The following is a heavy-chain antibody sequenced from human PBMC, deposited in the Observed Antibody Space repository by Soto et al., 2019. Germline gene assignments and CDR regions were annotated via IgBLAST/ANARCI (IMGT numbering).Heavy chain of an antibody. CDR2: INRSGST. CDR3: ARGGITIFGVVIRGRNWFDP. CDR1: GGSFSGYY. D-gene: IGHD3-3*01. Sequence: SETLSLTCAVYGGSFSGYYWSWIRQPPGKGLEWIGEINRSGSTNYNPSLKSRVTISVDTSKNQFSLKLSSVTAADTAVYYCARGGITIFGVVIRGRNWFDPWGQGNLVTVS. V-gene: IGHV4-34*01. J-gene: IGHJ5*02.